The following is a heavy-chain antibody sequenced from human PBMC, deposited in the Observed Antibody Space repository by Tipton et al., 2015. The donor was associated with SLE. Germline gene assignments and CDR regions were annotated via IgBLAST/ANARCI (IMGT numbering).Heavy chain of an antibody. V-gene: IGHV4-61*01. CDR2: IYYSGST. CDR1: GGFVSSGSYY. D-gene: IGHD2-21*01. CDR3: ARVGGGGHRHYAFDI. J-gene: IGHJ3*02. Sequence: TLSLTCTVSGGFVSSGSYYWSWIRQPPGKGLEWIGYIYYSGSTNYNPSLKSRVTISVDTSKNQFSLKLSSVTAADTAVYYCARVGGGGHRHYAFDIWGQGTMVTVSS.